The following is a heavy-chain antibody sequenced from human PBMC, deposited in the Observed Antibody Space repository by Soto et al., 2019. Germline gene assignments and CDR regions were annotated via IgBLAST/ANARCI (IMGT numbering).Heavy chain of an antibody. CDR1: GGSISSGGYH. CDR3: ARAHLRVTIEGYYYYGMDV. D-gene: IGHD4-4*01. J-gene: IGHJ6*02. Sequence: QVQLQESGPGLVKPSQTLSLTCTVSGGSISSGGYHWSWIRQHPGKGLEWIGYIYYSGSTYYNPSLQSRVTISVDTSKNQFSLKLSSVTAADTAVYYCARAHLRVTIEGYYYYGMDVWGQGTTVTVSS. CDR2: IYYSGST. V-gene: IGHV4-31*03.